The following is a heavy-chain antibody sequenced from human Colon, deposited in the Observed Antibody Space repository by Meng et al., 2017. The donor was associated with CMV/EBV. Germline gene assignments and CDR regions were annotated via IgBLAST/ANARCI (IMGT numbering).Heavy chain of an antibody. CDR3: ARGGPLDGSGSPPPFGY. Sequence: QVQSVQSGAEVKKPGASVKGACKAAGYTFSDTYLHWVRQAPGQGFEWMAWSDPDSGDTNYAQKFQGRVTTTRDTSTNTAYMELRRLRSDDTAVYFCARGGPLDGSGSPPPFGYWGQGTLVTVSS. J-gene: IGHJ4*02. CDR1: GYTFSDTY. D-gene: IGHD3-10*01. CDR2: SDPDSGDT. V-gene: IGHV1-2*02.